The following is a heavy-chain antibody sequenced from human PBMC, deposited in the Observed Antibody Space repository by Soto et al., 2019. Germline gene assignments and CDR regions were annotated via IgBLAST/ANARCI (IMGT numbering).Heavy chain of an antibody. CDR3: ARVGGGGDCCRDWCFVL. CDR1: GFTFSNYA. CDR2: ISSNGGST. V-gene: IGHV3-64*01. D-gene: IGHD2-21*02. Sequence: EVQLVESGGGLVQPGGSLRLSCAASGFTFSNYAMHWVRQAPGKGLEYVSAISSNGGSTYYANSVKGRFTISRDNSKNTLYLQRGSVGAEGMAVYYCARVGGGGDCCRDWCFVLWGRGTLVRVSS. J-gene: IGHJ2*01.